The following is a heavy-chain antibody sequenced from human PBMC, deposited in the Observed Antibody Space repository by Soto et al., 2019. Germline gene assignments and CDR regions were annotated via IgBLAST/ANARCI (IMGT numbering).Heavy chain of an antibody. CDR2: ISSNGGTT. D-gene: IGHD5-18*01. Sequence: EVQLVESGGGLVQPGGSLRLSCAASGFTFSTYAMQWVRQAPGKGLEFVSSISSNGGTTNYAYSVKGRFTISRDNSRDTLYLQMGSLRPEDRAVYYCAIDGRAMNDYWGQGTLVTVSS. J-gene: IGHJ4*02. CDR3: AIDGRAMNDY. V-gene: IGHV3-64*01. CDR1: GFTFSTYA.